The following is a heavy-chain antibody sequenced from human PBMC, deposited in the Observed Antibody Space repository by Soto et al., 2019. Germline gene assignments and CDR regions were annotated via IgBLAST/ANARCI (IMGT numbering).Heavy chain of an antibody. J-gene: IGHJ6*02. D-gene: IGHD3-22*01. V-gene: IGHV1-69*01. Sequence: QVQLVQSGAEVKKPGSSVKVSCKASGGTFSSYAISWVRQAPGQGLEWMGGIIPIFGTANYAQKFQGRVTITADESTSTAYMELSSLRSEDTAVYYCASPTYYYDSSGYYYYYGMDVWGQGTTVTVSS. CDR1: GGTFSSYA. CDR2: IIPIFGTA. CDR3: ASPTYYYDSSGYYYYYGMDV.